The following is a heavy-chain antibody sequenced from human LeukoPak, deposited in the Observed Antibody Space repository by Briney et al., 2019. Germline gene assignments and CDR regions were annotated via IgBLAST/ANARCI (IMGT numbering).Heavy chain of an antibody. V-gene: IGHV4-59*08. D-gene: IGHD3-3*01. CDR1: GASIRSYS. CDR3: ARHVTTLRSDAFDI. CDR2: LYYSGST. J-gene: IGHJ3*02. Sequence: SGTLSLTCTVSGASIRSYSWSWIRQPPGKGLELIGYLYYSGSTNFNPSLKSRVTISVDTSKNRISLKLSSVTAADTAVYYCARHVTTLRSDAFDIWGLGTMVTVSS.